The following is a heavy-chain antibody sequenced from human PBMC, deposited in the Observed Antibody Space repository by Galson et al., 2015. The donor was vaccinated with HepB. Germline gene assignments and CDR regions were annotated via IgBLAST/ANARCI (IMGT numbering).Heavy chain of an antibody. D-gene: IGHD3-22*01. V-gene: IGHV3-49*04. Sequence: SLRLSCAASGFTFGDYAMSWVRQAPEKGLEWVGFIRSRAYGGTTEYAASVKGRFTISRDDSKSIAYLQMNSLKTEDTAVYYCTRDMGSTMIVVAPGYWGQGTLVTVSS. CDR3: TRDMGSTMIVVAPGY. CDR1: GFTFGDYA. CDR2: IRSRAYGGTT. J-gene: IGHJ4*02.